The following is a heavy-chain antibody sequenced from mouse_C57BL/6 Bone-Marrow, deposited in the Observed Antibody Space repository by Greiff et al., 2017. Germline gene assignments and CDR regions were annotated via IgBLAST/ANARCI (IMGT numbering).Heavy chain of an antibody. Sequence: QVQLQQPGAELVKPGASVKMSCKASGYTFTSYWITWVKQRPGQGLEWIGDIYPGSGSTNYNEKFKSKATLTVDKSSSTAYMQLSSLTSEDSAVYYCASPRQGYWGQGTTLTVSS. J-gene: IGHJ2*01. CDR3: ASPRQGY. D-gene: IGHD2-12*01. V-gene: IGHV1-55*01. CDR1: GYTFTSYW. CDR2: IYPGSGST.